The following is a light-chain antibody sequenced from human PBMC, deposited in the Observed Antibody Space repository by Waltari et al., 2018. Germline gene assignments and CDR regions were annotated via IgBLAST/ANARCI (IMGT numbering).Light chain of an antibody. V-gene: IGKV3-20*01. CDR2: GAS. Sequence: EIVLTQSPGMLYLSPGETAPPSCRTSQSINRNSLAWYQQKPGHAPRLLIYGASSRATGIPDRFRGSGSGTAFTLTIARLETQDFAVYYCQQYGSSPWTFGQGTKVEMK. CDR3: QQYGSSPWT. J-gene: IGKJ1*01. CDR1: QSINRNS.